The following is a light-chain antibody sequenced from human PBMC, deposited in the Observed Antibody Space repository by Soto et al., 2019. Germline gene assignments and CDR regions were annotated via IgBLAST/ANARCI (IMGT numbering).Light chain of an antibody. Sequence: QSVLTQPASVSGSPGQSITISCTGTSSDVGSYNLVSWYQQHPGKAPKLMIYEVSKRPSGVSNRFSGSKSGNTASLTISGLQAEDEGDYYCCSYAGSSTYVFGTGTKVTVL. CDR3: CSYAGSSTYV. J-gene: IGLJ1*01. V-gene: IGLV2-23*02. CDR2: EVS. CDR1: SSDVGSYNL.